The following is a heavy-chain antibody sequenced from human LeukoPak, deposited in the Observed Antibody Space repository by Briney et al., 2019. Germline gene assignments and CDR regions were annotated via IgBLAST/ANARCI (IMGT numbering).Heavy chain of an antibody. CDR3: AKDPLARPKWEEYYFDY. V-gene: IGHV3-23*01. Sequence: PGGPLRLSCAASGFTFSSYAMSWVRQAPGKGLEWVSAISVSGGSTYYADSVKGRFTISRDNSKNTLYLQMNSLRAEDTAVYYCAKDPLARPKWEEYYFDYWGQGTLVTVSS. CDR1: GFTFSSYA. CDR2: ISVSGGST. J-gene: IGHJ4*02. D-gene: IGHD1-26*01.